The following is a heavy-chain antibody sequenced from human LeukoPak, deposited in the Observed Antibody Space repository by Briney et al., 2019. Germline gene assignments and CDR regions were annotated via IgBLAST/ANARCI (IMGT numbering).Heavy chain of an antibody. CDR2: IYTSGST. CDR1: GGSISSYY. V-gene: IGHV4-4*07. D-gene: IGHD3-10*01. Sequence: SETLPLTCTVSGGSISSYYWSWIRQPAGKGLEWIGRIYTSGSTNYNPSLKSRVTMSVDTSKNQFSLKLSSVTAADTAVYYCARDGLWFGELQFDYWGQGTLVTVSS. CDR3: ARDGLWFGELQFDY. J-gene: IGHJ4*02.